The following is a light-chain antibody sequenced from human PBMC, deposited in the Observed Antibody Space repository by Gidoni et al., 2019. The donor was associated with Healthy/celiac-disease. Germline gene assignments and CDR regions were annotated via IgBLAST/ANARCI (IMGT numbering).Light chain of an antibody. J-gene: IGKJ5*01. Sequence: EIVLTQSPATLPSSPGERATLPCRASQSVSSYLAWYQQKPGQAPRLLIFDASNRATGIPARFSGSGSGTDFTLTISSLEPEDFAVYYCQQRSNWPLITFGQGTRLEIK. CDR2: DAS. CDR3: QQRSNWPLIT. V-gene: IGKV3-11*01. CDR1: QSVSSY.